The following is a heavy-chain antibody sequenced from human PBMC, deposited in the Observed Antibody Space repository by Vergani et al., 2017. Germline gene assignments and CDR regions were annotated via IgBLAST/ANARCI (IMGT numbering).Heavy chain of an antibody. Sequence: QVQLVESGGGVVQRGGSLSLACTASGFHLNTYGIHWVRQVSGKGLEWVAVTSYEGLNSEYADSVKGRFTVSSDNSKNTVYLHMSSLRPDDTAVYYCARDGSELFERYYFYQMDVWGKGSTVTVS. J-gene: IGHJ6*03. D-gene: IGHD3-9*01. CDR1: GFHLNTYG. CDR2: TSYEGLNS. V-gene: IGHV3-30*03. CDR3: ARDGSELFERYYFYQMDV.